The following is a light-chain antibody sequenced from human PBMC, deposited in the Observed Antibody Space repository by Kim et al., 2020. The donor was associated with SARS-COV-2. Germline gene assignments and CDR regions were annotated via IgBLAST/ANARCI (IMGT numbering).Light chain of an antibody. Sequence: SSELTQPPSVSVAPGKTASVTCGGTNIGSKSVHWYQQKPGQDPVLVVYDDTDRPSGIPERFSGSNSGNTATLTISRVEARDEADYYCQVWDSSSDHVVFGGGTQLTVL. CDR2: DDT. CDR3: QVWDSSSDHVV. CDR1: NIGSKS. J-gene: IGLJ2*01. V-gene: IGLV3-21*03.